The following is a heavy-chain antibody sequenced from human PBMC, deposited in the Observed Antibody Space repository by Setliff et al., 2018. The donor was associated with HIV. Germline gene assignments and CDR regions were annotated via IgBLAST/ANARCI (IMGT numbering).Heavy chain of an antibody. CDR3: ARVATVTTPFDY. J-gene: IGHJ4*02. CDR2: ISPNTGGT. D-gene: IGHD4-17*01. CDR1: GYTFTGYY. Sequence: ASVKVSCKASGYTFTGYYIHWVRQAPGQGLEWMGRISPNTGGTIYAQKLQGRVTMTRDTSISTAYMELSSLTSDDTAAYYCARVATVTTPFDYWGQGTLVTVSS. V-gene: IGHV1-2*06.